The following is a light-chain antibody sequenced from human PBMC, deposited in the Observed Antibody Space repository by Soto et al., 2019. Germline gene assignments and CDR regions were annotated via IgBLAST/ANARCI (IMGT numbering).Light chain of an antibody. V-gene: IGKV1-39*01. J-gene: IGKJ1*01. CDR3: QQSYNNPKT. Sequence: GDRVTITCRASQSIANYLNWYQQEPGKAPKLLIYAASTLESGVPSRFSGSGSGTDFTLTISSLQPEDFATYYCQQSYNNPKTFGQGTKVDIK. CDR2: AAS. CDR1: QSIANY.